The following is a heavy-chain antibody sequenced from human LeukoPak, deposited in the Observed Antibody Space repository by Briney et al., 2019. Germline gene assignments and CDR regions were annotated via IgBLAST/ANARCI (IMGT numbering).Heavy chain of an antibody. CDR1: GFTFSSYG. V-gene: IGHV3-30*03. Sequence: GGSLRLSCAASGFTFSSYGMRWVRQAPGKGLEWVAVISYDGSNKYYADSVKGRFTISRDNSKNTLYLQMNSLRAEDTAVYYCARGGWVTTRYYFDYWGQGTLVTVSS. D-gene: IGHD4-17*01. CDR3: ARGGWVTTRYYFDY. J-gene: IGHJ4*02. CDR2: ISYDGSNK.